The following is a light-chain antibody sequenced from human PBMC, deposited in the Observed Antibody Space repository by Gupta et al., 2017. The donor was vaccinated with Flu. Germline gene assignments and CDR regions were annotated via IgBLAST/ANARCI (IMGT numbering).Light chain of an antibody. Sequence: AAPPQPRPVSGSRGQSVTISCTGSSNDVGGSNRVSWYQQRSGKAPKLILYDVTERPSGVPDRFSGSKSGNTASLTISGLQADDEADYYCSSHAGRVTWVFGTGTTVTVL. CDR2: DVT. CDR1: SNDVGGSNR. J-gene: IGLJ1*01. CDR3: SSHAGRVTWV. V-gene: IGLV2-11*01.